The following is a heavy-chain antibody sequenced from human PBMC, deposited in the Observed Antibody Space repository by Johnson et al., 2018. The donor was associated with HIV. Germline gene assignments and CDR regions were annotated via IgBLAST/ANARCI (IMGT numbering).Heavy chain of an antibody. V-gene: IGHV3-30*04. D-gene: IGHD6-13*01. J-gene: IGHJ3*02. CDR3: AKCPSVSTCDAFDI. CDR1: GFTFSNYA. Sequence: QMQLVESGGGVVQPGRSLRLSCAASGFTFSNYAVHWVRQAPGKGLEWVAVISYDGSTEYYADSVKGRFTISRDNSKNTLYLQMNSLRAEDTAVYYCAKCPSVSTCDAFDIWGQGTMVTVSS. CDR2: ISYDGSTE.